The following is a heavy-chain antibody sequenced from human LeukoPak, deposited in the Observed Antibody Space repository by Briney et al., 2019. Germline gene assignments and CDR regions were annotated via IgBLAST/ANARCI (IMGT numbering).Heavy chain of an antibody. D-gene: IGHD4-17*01. J-gene: IGHJ4*02. V-gene: IGHV1-8*01. CDR1: GYTFTSYD. CDR2: MNPNSGNT. CDR3: ARGPYGDYSPDY. Sequence: ASVTVSCKASGYTFTSYDINWVRQATGQGLEWMGWMNPNSGNTGYAQKFQGRVTMTRNTSISTAYMELSSLRSEDTAVYYCARGPYGDYSPDYWGQGTLVTVSS.